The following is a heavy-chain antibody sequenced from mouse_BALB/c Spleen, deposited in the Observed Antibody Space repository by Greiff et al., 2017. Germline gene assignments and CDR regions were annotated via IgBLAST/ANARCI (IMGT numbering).Heavy chain of an antibody. CDR3: ARSGRGDYFDY. Sequence: QVQLQQSGPELVKPGASVKISCKASGYAFSSSWMNWVKQRPGQGLEWIGRIYPGDGDTNYNGKFKGKATLTADKSSSTAYMQLSSLTSVDSAVYFCARSGRGDYFDYWGQGTTLTVSS. CDR1: GYAFSSSW. D-gene: IGHD4-1*01. CDR2: IYPGDGDT. V-gene: IGHV1-82*01. J-gene: IGHJ2*01.